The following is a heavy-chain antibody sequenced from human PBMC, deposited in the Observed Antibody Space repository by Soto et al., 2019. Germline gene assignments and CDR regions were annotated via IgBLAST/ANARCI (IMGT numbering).Heavy chain of an antibody. CDR2: IYHSGST. CDR1: GGSISNSY. D-gene: IGHD3-10*02. V-gene: IGHV4-4*02. Sequence: PSETLSLTCTVSGGSISNSYLSWVRQPPGKGLEWIGEIYHSGSTNYNPSLKSRVTISVDKSKNQFSLKLSSVTAADTAVYYCASVRGGYYYAMDVWGQGTTVTVSS. CDR3: ASVRGGYYYAMDV. J-gene: IGHJ6*02.